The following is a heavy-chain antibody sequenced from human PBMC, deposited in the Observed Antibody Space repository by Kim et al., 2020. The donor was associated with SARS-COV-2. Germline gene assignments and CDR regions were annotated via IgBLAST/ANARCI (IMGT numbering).Heavy chain of an antibody. CDR3: ARQAVTMVRGSPHYYYYGMDV. Sequence: SETLSLTCTVSGGSISSSSYYWGWIRQPPGKGLEWIGSIYYSGSTYYNPSLKSRVTISVDTSKNQFSLKLSSATAADTAVYYCARQAVTMVRGSPHYYYYGMDVWGQGTTVTVSS. CDR1: GGSISSSSYY. V-gene: IGHV4-39*01. D-gene: IGHD3-10*01. CDR2: IYYSGST. J-gene: IGHJ6*02.